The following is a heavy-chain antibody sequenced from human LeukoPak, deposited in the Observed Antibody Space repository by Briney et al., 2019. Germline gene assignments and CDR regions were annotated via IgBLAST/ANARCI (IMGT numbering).Heavy chain of an antibody. CDR3: ARDSDLSY. Sequence: ASVKVSCKASGYNFTGHYMHWVRQAPGPWLEWMGWVNPNTGGTNYAQKFQGRITMTRDTSISTVYMELSRLRYDDTAVYYCARDSDLSYWGQGAQVAVSS. J-gene: IGHJ4*02. CDR1: GYNFTGHY. V-gene: IGHV1-2*02. D-gene: IGHD1-26*01. CDR2: VNPNTGGT.